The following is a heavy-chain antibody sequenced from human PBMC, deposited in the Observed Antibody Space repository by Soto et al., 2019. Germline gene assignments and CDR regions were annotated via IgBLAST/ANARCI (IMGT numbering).Heavy chain of an antibody. D-gene: IGHD3-22*01. Sequence: AASVKVSCKASGGTFSSYAISRVRQAPGQGLEWMGGIIPIFGTANYAQKFQGRVTITADESTSTAYMELSSLRSEDTAVYYCARGDYDSSGYYYFEGYFDYWGQGTLVTVSS. CDR1: GGTFSSYA. V-gene: IGHV1-69*13. J-gene: IGHJ4*02. CDR3: ARGDYDSSGYYYFEGYFDY. CDR2: IIPIFGTA.